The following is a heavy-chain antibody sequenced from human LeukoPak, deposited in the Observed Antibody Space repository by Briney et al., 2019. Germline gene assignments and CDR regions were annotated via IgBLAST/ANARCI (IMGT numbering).Heavy chain of an antibody. Sequence: SETLSHTCAVHGGSFSGYYWSWIRQPPGKGLELIGEINDSGGTNYNPSLKSRVTISVDTSKNQFSLMLTSVTAADAAVYWCARGPRRGYSYGWRYYGMDVWGQGTTVTVSS. CDR1: GGSFSGYY. CDR2: INDSGGT. V-gene: IGHV4-34*01. D-gene: IGHD5-18*01. J-gene: IGHJ6*02. CDR3: ARGPRRGYSYGWRYYGMDV.